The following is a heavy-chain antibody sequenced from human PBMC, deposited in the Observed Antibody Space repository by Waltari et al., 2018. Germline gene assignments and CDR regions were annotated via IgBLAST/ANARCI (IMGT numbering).Heavy chain of an antibody. J-gene: IGHJ3*02. D-gene: IGHD3-22*01. Sequence: QLQLQESGPGLVKPSETLSLTCTVSGGSISSSRYYWGWIRQPPGKGLEWIGSIYYSGSTHYTPALKSRVTISGGTSKNQFSLKLSSVTAADTAVYYCARRTQLGYYYDSSGYPDAFDIWGQGTMVTVSS. CDR3: ARRTQLGYYYDSSGYPDAFDI. CDR1: GGSISSSRYY. V-gene: IGHV4-39*01. CDR2: IYYSGST.